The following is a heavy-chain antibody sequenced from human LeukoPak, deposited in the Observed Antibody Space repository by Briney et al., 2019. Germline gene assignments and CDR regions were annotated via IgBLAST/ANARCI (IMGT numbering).Heavy chain of an antibody. CDR1: GFTFNIYP. Sequence: GGSLRLSCVASGFTFNIYPMHWVRQAPGTGLEWVALISNDGSNKYYADSVKGRFTISRDTSKNTLYLQMNSLRAEDTAVYFCARGGVDYYGSGTYYLMYYFDYWGQGALVTVS. CDR2: ISNDGSNK. CDR3: ARGGVDYYGSGTYYLMYYFDY. J-gene: IGHJ4*02. V-gene: IGHV3-30*04. D-gene: IGHD3-10*01.